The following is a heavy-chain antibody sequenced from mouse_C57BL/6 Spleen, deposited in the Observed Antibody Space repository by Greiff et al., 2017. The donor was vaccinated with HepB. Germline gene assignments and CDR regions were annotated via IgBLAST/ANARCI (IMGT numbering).Heavy chain of an antibody. V-gene: IGHV1-50*01. Sequence: QVQLQQPGAELVKPGASVKLSCKASGYTFTSYWMQWVNQRPGQGLEWIGEIDPSDSYTNYNQKFKGKATLTVDTSSSTAYMQLSSLTSEDSAVYYCARWGLLQAGAMDYWGQGTSVTVSS. CDR3: ARWGLLQAGAMDY. CDR2: IDPSDSYT. CDR1: GYTFTSYW. J-gene: IGHJ4*01. D-gene: IGHD2-3*01.